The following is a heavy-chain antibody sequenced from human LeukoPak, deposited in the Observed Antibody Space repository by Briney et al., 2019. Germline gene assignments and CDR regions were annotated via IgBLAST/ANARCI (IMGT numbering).Heavy chain of an antibody. D-gene: IGHD3-22*01. Sequence: PSETLSLTCTVSGASISSTNNFWGWIRQPPGKGLEWIGSIYYSGSTYYNPSLKSRVTISVDTSKNQFSLKLSSVTAADTAVYYCARDQYYYDSSGYLFDYWGQGTLVTVSS. J-gene: IGHJ4*02. CDR1: GASISSTNNF. CDR2: IYYSGST. V-gene: IGHV4-39*07. CDR3: ARDQYYYDSSGYLFDY.